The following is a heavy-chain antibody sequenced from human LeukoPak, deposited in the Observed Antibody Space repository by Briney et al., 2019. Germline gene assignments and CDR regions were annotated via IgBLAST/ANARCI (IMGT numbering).Heavy chain of an antibody. CDR1: GYTFTGYY. CDR2: INPNSGGT. Sequence: ASVKVSCKASGYTFTGYYMHWVRQAPGQGLEWMGRINPNSGGTNYAQKFQGRVTMTRDTSISTAYMELSRLRSDDTAVYYCASQTTRAAMINYWAQGTLVTVYS. J-gene: IGHJ4*02. V-gene: IGHV1-2*06. CDR3: ASQTTRAAMINY. D-gene: IGHD2-2*01.